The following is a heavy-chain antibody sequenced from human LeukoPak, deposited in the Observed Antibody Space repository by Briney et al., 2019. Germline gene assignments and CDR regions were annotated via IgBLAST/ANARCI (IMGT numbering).Heavy chain of an antibody. J-gene: IGHJ4*02. CDR1: GFTFTSNA. D-gene: IGHD1-7*01. Sequence: GGSLRLSCAASGFTFTSNAMSWVRQAPGKGLEWVSGITGSGGTTYYTDSVKGRFTIFRDNARNTLYLQMNSLRAEDTAVYYCAREGRWNWNYLDYWGQGTLVTVSS. V-gene: IGHV3-23*01. CDR2: ITGSGGTT. CDR3: AREGRWNWNYLDY.